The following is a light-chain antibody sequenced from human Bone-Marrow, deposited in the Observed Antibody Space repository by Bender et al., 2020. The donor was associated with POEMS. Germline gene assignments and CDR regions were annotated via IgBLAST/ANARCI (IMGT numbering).Light chain of an antibody. J-gene: IGLJ3*02. CDR3: GSYAHNTILV. CDR2: DVS. V-gene: IGLV2-23*02. Sequence: QSALTQPASVSGSPGQSITISCTGTSSDVGSYDLVSWYQQHPGKVPKLILYDVSHRPSGVSNRFSGSKSGNTASLTISGLQAEDEADYYCGSYAHNTILVFGGGTKVTVL. CDR1: SSDVGSYDL.